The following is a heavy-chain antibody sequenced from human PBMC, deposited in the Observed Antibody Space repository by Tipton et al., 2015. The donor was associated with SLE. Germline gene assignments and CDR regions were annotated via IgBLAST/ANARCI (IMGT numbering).Heavy chain of an antibody. D-gene: IGHD6-19*01. J-gene: IGHJ5*02. Sequence: TLSLTCAIFGGSFSDFYWSWIRQPPGKGLEWIGEINYSGSTNYNSSLKSRVTISVDSSKNQFSLKLSSVTAADTAVYYCASGRGWYGWFDPWGQGTLVTVSS. CDR2: INYSGST. CDR3: ASGRGWYGWFDP. V-gene: IGHV4-34*01. CDR1: GGSFSDFY.